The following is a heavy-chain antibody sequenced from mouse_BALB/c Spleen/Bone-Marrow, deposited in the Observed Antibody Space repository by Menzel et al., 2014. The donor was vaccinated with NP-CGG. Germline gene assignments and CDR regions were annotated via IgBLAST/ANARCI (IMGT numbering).Heavy chain of an antibody. CDR2: ISSGGSYT. CDR1: GFTFSSYG. D-gene: IGHD1-1*02. CDR3: ARHKGGELWSLTY. V-gene: IGHV5-6*01. Sequence: DVQLQESGGDLVKPGGSLKLSCAASGFTFSSYGMSWVRQTPDKRLEWVATISSGGSYTYYPDSVKGRFTISRDNAKNTLYLQMSSLKSEDTAMYYCARHKGGELWSLTYWGQGTLVTVSA. J-gene: IGHJ3*01.